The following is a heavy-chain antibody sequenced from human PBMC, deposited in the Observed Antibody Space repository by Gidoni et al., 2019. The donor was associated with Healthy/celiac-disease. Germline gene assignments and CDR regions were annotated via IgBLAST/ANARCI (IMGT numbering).Heavy chain of an antibody. CDR2: IYYSGST. CDR3: ARVKRGYQLLRGGDYFDY. Sequence: QLQLPESGPGLVKPSETLSPTCTVSGASISSSSSYWGWIRQPPGKGLEWIGSIYYSGSTYYNPSLKIRVTISVDTSKNQFSLKLSSVTAADTAVYYCARVKRGYQLLRGGDYFDYWGQGTLVTVSS. J-gene: IGHJ4*02. D-gene: IGHD2-2*01. CDR1: GASISSSSSY. V-gene: IGHV4-39*01.